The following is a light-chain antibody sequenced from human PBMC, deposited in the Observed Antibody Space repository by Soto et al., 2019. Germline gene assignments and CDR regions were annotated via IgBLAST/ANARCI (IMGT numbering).Light chain of an antibody. CDR3: NSFTTSSTYV. J-gene: IGLJ1*01. CDR1: TSDVGRYNY. CDR2: DVS. Sequence: QSGLTQPASVSGSPGQSISISCTGTTSDVGRYNYVSWYQQHPGKAPKLMIYDVSYRPSWVSNRFSGSKSGITASLTISGLQAEDEADYYCNSFTTSSTYVFGTGTKLTVL. V-gene: IGLV2-14*03.